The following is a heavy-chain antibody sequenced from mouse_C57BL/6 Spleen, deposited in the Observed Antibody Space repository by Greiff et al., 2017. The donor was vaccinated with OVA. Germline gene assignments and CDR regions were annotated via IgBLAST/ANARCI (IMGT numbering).Heavy chain of an antibody. CDR1: GYTFTDYY. D-gene: IGHD1-1*01. CDR2: IFPGSGST. V-gene: IGHV1-75*01. J-gene: IGHJ2*01. Sequence: VQLVESGPELVKPGASVKISCKASGYTFTDYYINWVKQRPGQGLEWIGWIFPGSGSTYYNEKFKGKATLTVDKSSSTAYMLLSSLTSEDSAVYFCASPYYYGSSYHYFDYWGQGTTLTVSS. CDR3: ASPYYYGSSYHYFDY.